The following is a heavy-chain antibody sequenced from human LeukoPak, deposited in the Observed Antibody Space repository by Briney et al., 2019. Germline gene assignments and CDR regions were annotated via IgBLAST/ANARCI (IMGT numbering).Heavy chain of an antibody. D-gene: IGHD3-9*01. Sequence: ASVKVSFKASGYRFTSYGISWVRQAPGQGLEWIGWISAYNGNTNYAQKLQGRVTMTTDTSTSTAYMELRSLRSDDTAVYYCARGGDGDILTGLVFDYWGQGTLVTVSS. J-gene: IGHJ4*02. CDR1: GYRFTSYG. V-gene: IGHV1-18*01. CDR3: ARGGDGDILTGLVFDY. CDR2: ISAYNGNT.